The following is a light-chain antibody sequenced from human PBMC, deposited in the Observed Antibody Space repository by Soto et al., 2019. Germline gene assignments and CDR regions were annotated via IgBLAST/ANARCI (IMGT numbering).Light chain of an antibody. CDR2: EVN. CDR1: SSDVGGYNY. J-gene: IGLJ1*01. Sequence: QSALTQPPSASGSPGQSVTISCTGTSSDVGGYNYVSWFQHHPGKAPKLLIHEVNKRPSGVPDRFSGSRSGNTASLTVSGLQAEDEADYYCSSYGGNTLFVFGTGTKV. V-gene: IGLV2-8*01. CDR3: SSYGGNTLFV.